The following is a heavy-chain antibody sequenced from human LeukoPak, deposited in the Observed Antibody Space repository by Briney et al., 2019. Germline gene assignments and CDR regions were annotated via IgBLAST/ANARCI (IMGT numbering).Heavy chain of an antibody. D-gene: IGHD1-20*01. CDR1: GYSISSGYY. CDR2: IYHSGST. V-gene: IGHV4-38-2*02. Sequence: SETLSLTCSVSGYSISSGYYWGWIRQPPGKGLEWIGTIYHSGSTYYNPSLKSRVAISVDTSKNQFSLKLTSVTVADTAVYYCARERGDNWNVGPWGQGTLVTVSS. J-gene: IGHJ5*02. CDR3: ARERGDNWNVGP.